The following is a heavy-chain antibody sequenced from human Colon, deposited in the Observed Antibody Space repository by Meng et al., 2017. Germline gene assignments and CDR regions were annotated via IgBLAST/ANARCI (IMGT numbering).Heavy chain of an antibody. CDR2: ISGHNDKP. CDR1: GYMFSSYG. J-gene: IGHJ4*02. Sequence: ASVKVSCKASGYMFSSYGISWVRQAPGQGLEWMGWISGHNDKPNHVQKFQGRVTMTTDKSANTAYLELRSLRSDDKAMYYCVRDIYGDYVFDYWGQGTLVTVSS. CDR3: VRDIYGDYVFDY. V-gene: IGHV1-18*01. D-gene: IGHD4-17*01.